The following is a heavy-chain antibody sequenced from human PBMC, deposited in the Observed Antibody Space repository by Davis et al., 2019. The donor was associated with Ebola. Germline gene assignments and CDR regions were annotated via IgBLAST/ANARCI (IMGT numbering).Heavy chain of an antibody. V-gene: IGHV3-23*01. D-gene: IGHD1-26*01. CDR2: LGLSADT. Sequence: GESLKISCAASGFTFSSYGMHWVRQAPGKGLEWVSTLGLSADTYYADSVKGRFTISRDNSKNTLHLQMNSLRVEDTAIYYCAKDTSNIWFDIWGQGTNVTVSS. CDR1: GFTFSSYG. CDR3: AKDTSNIWFDI. J-gene: IGHJ3*02.